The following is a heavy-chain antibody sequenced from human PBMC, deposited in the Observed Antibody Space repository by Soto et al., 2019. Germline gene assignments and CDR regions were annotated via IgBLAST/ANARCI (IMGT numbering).Heavy chain of an antibody. J-gene: IGHJ4*02. Sequence: QVQLVQSGAEVKSPGASVKLSCKTSGYTFTTYCIHWLRQAPGQGLEWMGVINPSGGNTIYAQKLQGRVIMTRDTSTSIVYMELYSLRSEDTAVYYCARERTGEDFDYWGQGTLVTVSS. CDR3: ARERTGEDFDY. V-gene: IGHV1-46*03. CDR2: INPSGGNT. CDR1: GYTFTTYC. D-gene: IGHD3-16*01.